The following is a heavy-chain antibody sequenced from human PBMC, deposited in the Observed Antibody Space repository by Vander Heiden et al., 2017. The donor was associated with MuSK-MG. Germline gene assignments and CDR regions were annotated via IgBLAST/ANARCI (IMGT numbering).Heavy chain of an antibody. CDR2: INNGGVT. J-gene: IGHJ4*02. V-gene: IGHV4-34*01. Sequence: QVQLQQWGAGLLKPSETLSLTCAVYGGSFSGYIWSWMRQSPGKGRGWIGEINNGGVTNYNPSLKRRVTVSLDRSKNQLSLKLNSVTAADTSVYYCARACCQGYGGGRARYCDYWGQGTLVTVS. CDR3: ARACCQGYGGGRARYCDY. D-gene: IGHD2-21*01. CDR1: GGSFSGYI.